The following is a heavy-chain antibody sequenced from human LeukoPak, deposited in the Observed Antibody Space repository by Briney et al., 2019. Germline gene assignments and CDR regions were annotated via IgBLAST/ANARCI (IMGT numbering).Heavy chain of an antibody. CDR2: ISSSSSTI. V-gene: IGHV3-48*02. J-gene: IGHJ5*02. CDR1: GFTFSSYS. Sequence: GGSLRLSCAASGFTFSSYSMNWVRQAPGKGLEWVSYISSSSSTIYYADSVKGRFTISRDNAKNSLYLQMNSPRDEDTAVYYCAVQRYGDYVSWGQGTLVTVSS. CDR3: AVQRYGDYVS. D-gene: IGHD4-17*01.